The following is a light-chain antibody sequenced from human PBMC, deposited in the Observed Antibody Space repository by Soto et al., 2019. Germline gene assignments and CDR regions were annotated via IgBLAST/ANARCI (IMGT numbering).Light chain of an antibody. CDR3: QKYDNAPLT. V-gene: IGKV1-27*01. CDR2: AAY. Sequence: DIQMTQAPSSLSASVGDRVTITCRASQDISTYLAWYQQKPGKVPKLLISAAYTLQSGVPPRFSGSGSGTDFTLTISCLQPEDVATYYCQKYDNAPLTFGGGTKVEIK. J-gene: IGKJ4*01. CDR1: QDISTY.